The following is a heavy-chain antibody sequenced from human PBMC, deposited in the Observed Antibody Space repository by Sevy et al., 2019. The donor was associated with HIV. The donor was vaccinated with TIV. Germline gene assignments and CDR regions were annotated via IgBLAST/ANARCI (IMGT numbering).Heavy chain of an antibody. CDR3: TRWKAAQSIFDY. D-gene: IGHD6-13*01. CDR1: GFTFGDYC. Sequence: GGSLRLSCTASGFTFGDYCMSWVRQAPGKGLEWIAFLKSDVYGGTVDHAASVRGRFVISRDDSKTIAYLQMNDLKTEDTGVYYCTRWKAAQSIFDYWGQGALVTVSS. CDR2: LKSDVYGGTV. J-gene: IGHJ4*02. V-gene: IGHV3-49*04.